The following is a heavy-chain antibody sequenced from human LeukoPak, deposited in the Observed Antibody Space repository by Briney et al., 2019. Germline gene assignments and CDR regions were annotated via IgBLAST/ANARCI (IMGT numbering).Heavy chain of an antibody. CDR1: GGSFSGYY. Sequence: SETMSLTCAVYGGSFSGYYWSLIRQPPGKGLEWIGEINHSGSTNYNPSIKSRVTISVDTSKNQFSLKLSSVTAADTAVYYCARPCGGDCYTDAFDIWGQGTMVTVSS. D-gene: IGHD2-21*02. CDR3: ARPCGGDCYTDAFDI. V-gene: IGHV4-34*01. J-gene: IGHJ3*02. CDR2: INHSGST.